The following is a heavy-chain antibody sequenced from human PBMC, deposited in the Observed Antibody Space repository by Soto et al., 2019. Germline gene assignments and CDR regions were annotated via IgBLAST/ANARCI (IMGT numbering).Heavy chain of an antibody. V-gene: IGHV5-51*01. CDR1: GYSWTSYW. CDR2: IYPGDSDT. D-gene: IGHD3-10*01. J-gene: IGHJ3*02. CDR3: APPPGRWRPPPSEDAFDS. Sequence: GEALKISCKGSGYSWTSYWIGWVRQMPGKGLEWMGIIYPGDSDTRYSAAVQGQVTISADKSISTAYLQWGSLKASDTVMSSSAPPPGRWRPPPSEDAFDSW.